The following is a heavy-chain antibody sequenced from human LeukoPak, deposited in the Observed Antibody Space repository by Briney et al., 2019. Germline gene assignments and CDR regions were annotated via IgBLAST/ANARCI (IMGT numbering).Heavy chain of an antibody. CDR3: ARDRSSGWYFTHLYYYYYGMDV. D-gene: IGHD6-19*01. J-gene: IGHJ6*02. Sequence: ASVKVSCKASGYTFTSYYMHWVRQAPGQGLEWMGIINPSGGSTSYAQKLQGRVTMTRDTSTSTVYMELSSLRSEDTAVYYCARDRSSGWYFTHLYYYYYGMDVWGQGTTVTVSS. CDR2: INPSGGST. CDR1: GYTFTSYY. V-gene: IGHV1-46*01.